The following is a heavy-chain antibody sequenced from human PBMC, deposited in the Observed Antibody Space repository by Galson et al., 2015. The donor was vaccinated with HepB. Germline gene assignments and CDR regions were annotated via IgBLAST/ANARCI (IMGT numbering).Heavy chain of an antibody. D-gene: IGHD3-22*01. V-gene: IGHV1-69*01. J-gene: IGHJ4*02. Sequence: CKASGGTFSSYAISWVRQAPGQGLEWMGGIIPIFGTANYAQKFQGRVTITADESTSTAYMELSSLRSEDTAVYYCARGPYYYDSSGYYRFDYWGQGTLVTVSS. CDR2: IIPIFGTA. CDR3: ARGPYYYDSSGYYRFDY. CDR1: GGTFSSYA.